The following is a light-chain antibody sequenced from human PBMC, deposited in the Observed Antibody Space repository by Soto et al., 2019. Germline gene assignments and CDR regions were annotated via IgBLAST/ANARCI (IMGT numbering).Light chain of an antibody. CDR1: SSDVGSYNL. J-gene: IGLJ2*01. Sequence: QSALTQPASVSGSPGQSITISCTGTSSDVGSYNLVSWYQQHPGKAPKLMIYEGSKRPSGVSNRFSGSKSGNTASLTISGLQAEEEADYYCCSYAGSSTPYVVFGGGTKLTVL. CDR2: EGS. CDR3: CSYAGSSTPYVV. V-gene: IGLV2-23*01.